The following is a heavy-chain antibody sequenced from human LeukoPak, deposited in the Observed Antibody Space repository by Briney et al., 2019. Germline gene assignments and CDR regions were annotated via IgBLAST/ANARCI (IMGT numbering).Heavy chain of an antibody. CDR2: IYSGGST. V-gene: IGHV3-53*01. CDR1: GFTVSSNY. J-gene: IGHJ3*02. D-gene: IGHD6-13*01. Sequence: PGGSLRLSCAASGFTVSSNYMSWVRQAPGKGLEWVSVIYSGGSTYYADSVKGRFTISRDNSKNTLYLQMNSLRAEDTAVYYCARGGIAAAGRPTVIWGQGTMVTVSS. CDR3: ARGGIAAAGRPTVI.